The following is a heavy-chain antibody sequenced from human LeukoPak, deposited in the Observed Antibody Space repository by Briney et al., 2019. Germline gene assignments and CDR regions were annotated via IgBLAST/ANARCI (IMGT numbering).Heavy chain of an antibody. CDR2: ISAYNGNT. V-gene: IGHV1-18*01. CDR1: AYTFTSYG. CDR3: ARDTESPLGYCTNGVCLGDY. J-gene: IGHJ4*02. D-gene: IGHD2-8*01. Sequence: ASVMVSCKASAYTFTSYGVSWGRQPPGQGLEWMGWISAYNGNTNYAQKLQGRVTMTTDTSTSTAYMELRSLRSADTAVYYCARDTESPLGYCTNGVCLGDYWGQGTLVTVSS.